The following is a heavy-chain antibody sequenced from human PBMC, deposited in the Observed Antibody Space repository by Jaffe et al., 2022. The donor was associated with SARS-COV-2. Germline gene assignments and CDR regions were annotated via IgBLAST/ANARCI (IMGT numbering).Heavy chain of an antibody. CDR2: ISSSSSYI. J-gene: IGHJ4*02. CDR3: ARDYGYDYAFGVPDY. D-gene: IGHD3-16*01. CDR1: GFTFSSYS. V-gene: IGHV3-21*01. Sequence: EVQLVESGGGLVKPGGSLRLSCAASGFTFSSYSMNWVRQAPGKGLEWVSSISSSSSYIYYADSVKGRFTISRDNAKNSLYLQMNSLRAEDTAVYYCARDYGYDYAFGVPDYWGQGTLVTVSS.